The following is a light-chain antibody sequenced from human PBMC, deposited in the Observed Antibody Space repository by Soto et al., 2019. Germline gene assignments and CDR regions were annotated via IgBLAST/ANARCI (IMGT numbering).Light chain of an antibody. Sequence: EIVLTKSPGTLSLSPGERATLSCRASQRVSRNYLAWYQQELGQPPRLLIYGASSRAAGIPDRFSGSGSGTDFTLTITRLETEDFAVYHCQQYSNSPLTVGGGTKVDIK. V-gene: IGKV3-20*01. CDR1: QRVSRNY. CDR3: QQYSNSPLT. J-gene: IGKJ4*01. CDR2: GAS.